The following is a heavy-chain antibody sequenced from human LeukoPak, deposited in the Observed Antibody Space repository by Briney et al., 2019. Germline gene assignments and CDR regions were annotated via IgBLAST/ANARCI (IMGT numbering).Heavy chain of an antibody. V-gene: IGHV5-51*01. CDR3: ARPHRGIAAAGKFDY. D-gene: IGHD6-13*01. CDR1: GYSFTSYW. J-gene: IGHJ4*02. Sequence: GESLKISCKGSGYSFTSYWIGWVRQMPGKGLEWMGIIYPGDSDTRYSPSFQGQVTISADKSISTAYLQWSSLKASDTAMYYCARPHRGIAAAGKFDYWGQGTLVTVSS. CDR2: IYPGDSDT.